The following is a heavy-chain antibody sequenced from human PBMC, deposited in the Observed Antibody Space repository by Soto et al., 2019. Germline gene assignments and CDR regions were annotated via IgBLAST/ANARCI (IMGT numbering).Heavy chain of an antibody. CDR3: AKSYCSGGSCYLAYYYYGMDV. Sequence: ASVKVSCTASGYTFTSYDINWVRQATGQGLEWMGWMNPNSGNTGYAQKFQGRVTMTRNTSISTAYMELSSLRAEDTALYYCAKSYCSGGSCYLAYYYYGMDVWGQGTTVTVSS. D-gene: IGHD2-15*01. V-gene: IGHV1-8*01. J-gene: IGHJ6*02. CDR1: GYTFTSYD. CDR2: MNPNSGNT.